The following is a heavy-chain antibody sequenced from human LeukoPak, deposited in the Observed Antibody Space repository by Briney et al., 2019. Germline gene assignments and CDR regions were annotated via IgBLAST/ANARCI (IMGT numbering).Heavy chain of an antibody. D-gene: IGHD3-22*01. CDR2: INPNSGGT. V-gene: IGHV1-2*02. J-gene: IGHJ4*02. CDR3: ARVHYYDSSGYSTFVDY. Sequence: ASVKVSCKPSGGTFSTYSISWVRQAPGQGLEWMGWINPNSGGTNYAQKFQGRVTMTRDTSISTAYMELSRLRPDDTAVYYCARVHYYDSSGYSTFVDYWGQGTLVTVSS. CDR1: GGTFSTYS.